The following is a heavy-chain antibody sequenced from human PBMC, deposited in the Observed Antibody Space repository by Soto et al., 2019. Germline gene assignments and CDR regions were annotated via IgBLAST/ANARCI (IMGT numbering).Heavy chain of an antibody. J-gene: IGHJ4*02. V-gene: IGHV5-51*01. CDR2: TFPGGSDT. CDR3: ARGGYYGSGSSPLDY. Sequence: PGESLKISCKGSGYSFNNYWIAWVRQMPEKGLEWMGITFPGGSDTVYSPSFQGQVTISVDRSINTAYLQRSGLKVSDTAVYYCARGGYYGSGSSPLDYWGQGTLVTVSS. CDR1: GYSFNNYW. D-gene: IGHD3-10*01.